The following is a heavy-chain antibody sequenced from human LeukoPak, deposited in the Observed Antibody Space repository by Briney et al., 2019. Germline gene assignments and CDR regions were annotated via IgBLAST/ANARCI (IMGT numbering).Heavy chain of an antibody. CDR2: IYYSWDT. Sequence: PGGSLRLSCAASGFTFSDYYMSWIRQPPGKGLEWIGSIYYSWDTYYNPSLKSRVTISVDTSKNQFSLKLSSVTAADTAVYYCARQYNWNYVGYWGQGTLVTVSS. J-gene: IGHJ4*02. D-gene: IGHD1-20*01. CDR1: GFTFSDYY. CDR3: ARQYNWNYVGY. V-gene: IGHV4-38-2*01.